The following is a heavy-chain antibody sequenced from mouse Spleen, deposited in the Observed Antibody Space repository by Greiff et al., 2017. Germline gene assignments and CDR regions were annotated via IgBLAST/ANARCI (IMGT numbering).Heavy chain of an antibody. Sequence: QVQLQQPGAELVMPGASVKLSCKASDYTFTSYWMHWVKQRPGQGLEWIGEIDPSDSYTNYNQKFKGKATLTVDKSSSTAYMQLSSLTSEDSAVYYCARDYYFDYWGQGTTLTVSS. CDR2: IDPSDSYT. J-gene: IGHJ2*01. V-gene: IGHV1-69*01. CDR1: DYTFTSYW. CDR3: ARDYYFDY.